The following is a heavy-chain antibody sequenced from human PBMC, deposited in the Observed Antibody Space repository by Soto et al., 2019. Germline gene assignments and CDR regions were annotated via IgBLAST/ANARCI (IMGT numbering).Heavy chain of an antibody. CDR2: LFYSGST. CDR3: ARGQAFWTGYYRMPYYFDY. V-gene: IGHV4-61*01. Sequence: SETLSLTCTVSGGSVSSGSYYWSWIRQPPGKGLEYIGYLFYSGSTNYDPSLKSRVTISVDTPKNQFSLKLTSVTAADTAVYYCARGQAFWTGYYRMPYYFDYWGQGTLVTVS. D-gene: IGHD3-3*01. J-gene: IGHJ4*02. CDR1: GGSVSSGSYY.